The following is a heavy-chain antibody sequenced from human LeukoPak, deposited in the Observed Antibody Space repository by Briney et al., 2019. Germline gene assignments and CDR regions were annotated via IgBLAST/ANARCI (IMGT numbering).Heavy chain of an antibody. CDR1: GFIFSSYW. CDR3: ARDKRDSSSSFDY. V-gene: IGHV3-7*01. J-gene: IGHJ4*02. CDR2: IKKDGSEK. D-gene: IGHD6-6*01. Sequence: GGSLRLSCAASGFIFSSYWMSCVRQAPGKGLEWVANIKKDGSEKYYVDSVKGRFTISRDNSKNTLYLQMNSLRAEDTAVYYCARDKRDSSSSFDYWGQGTLVTVSS.